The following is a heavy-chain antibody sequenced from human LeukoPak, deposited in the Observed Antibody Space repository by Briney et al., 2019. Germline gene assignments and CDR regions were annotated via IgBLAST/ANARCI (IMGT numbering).Heavy chain of an antibody. D-gene: IGHD1-26*01. J-gene: IGHJ4*02. CDR3: ARDNYSGSRYFDH. V-gene: IGHV3-23*01. CDR2: ISESGGST. CDR1: GFTFSSYA. Sequence: GGSLRLSCAASGFTFSSYAMSWVRQAPGKGLEWVSGISESGGSTYYADSVKGRFTIFRDNSKNTLYLQMNSLIAEDTAIYYCARDNYSGSRYFDHWGQGTLVTVSS.